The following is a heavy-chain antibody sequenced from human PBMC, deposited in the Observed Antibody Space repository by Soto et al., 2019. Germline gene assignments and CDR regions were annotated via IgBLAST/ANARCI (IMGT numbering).Heavy chain of an antibody. V-gene: IGHV4-31*03. J-gene: IGHJ5*02. CDR3: ARSVFP. CDR2: IYYSGST. CDR1: GGSISSVGYY. Sequence: QVQLQESGPGLVKPSQTLSLTCTVSGGSISSVGYYWNWIRQHPGKGLEWIGYIYYSGSTYYNPSLQSRVSISVDTSKNHFSLKLTSVTAADTAVYYCARSVFPWGRGTLVTVSS.